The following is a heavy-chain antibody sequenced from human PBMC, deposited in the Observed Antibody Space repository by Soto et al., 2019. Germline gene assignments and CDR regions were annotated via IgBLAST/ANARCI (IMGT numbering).Heavy chain of an antibody. D-gene: IGHD3-3*02. Sequence: TGPTLVTATQPLTLNCTSSGFSLSTSGMCVSWIRQPPGKALEWLARIDWDDDKYYSTSLKTRLTISKDTSKNQVVLTMTNMDPVDTATYYCARIPRGINGMDVWGQGTTVTVSS. CDR3: ARIPRGINGMDV. V-gene: IGHV2-70*11. J-gene: IGHJ6*02. CDR1: GFSLSTSGMC. CDR2: IDWDDDK.